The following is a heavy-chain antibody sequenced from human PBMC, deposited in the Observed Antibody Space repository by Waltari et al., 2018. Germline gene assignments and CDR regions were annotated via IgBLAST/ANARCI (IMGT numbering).Heavy chain of an antibody. V-gene: IGHV5-51*03. Sequence: EVQLLQSGAEVKKPGESLKISCKGSGYSFPIYWIVWVRQMPGKGLESMGIIYPGDSDTRYSPSFQGQVSISADKTISTAYLQWSSLEASDTAMYYCARLSSGSRRPFDIWGQGTMVTVSS. J-gene: IGHJ3*02. D-gene: IGHD3-22*01. CDR2: IYPGDSDT. CDR1: GYSFPIYW. CDR3: ARLSSGSRRPFDI.